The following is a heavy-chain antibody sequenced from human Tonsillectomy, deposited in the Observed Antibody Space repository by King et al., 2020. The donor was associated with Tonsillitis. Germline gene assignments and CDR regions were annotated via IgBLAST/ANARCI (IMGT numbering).Heavy chain of an antibody. J-gene: IGHJ5*02. CDR3: ARDVAATINWFDP. D-gene: IGHD6-13*01. CDR1: GYTFTAYY. CDR2: INTNSGGT. Sequence: QLVQSGAEVKKRGASVRVSCKASGYTFTAYYIQWVRQAPGGGLEWMGWINTNSGGTNYAHEFQGRVAMTRDTSISTAYMELSSLTSDDTAVYFCARDVAATINWFDPWGQGTLVTVSS. V-gene: IGHV1-2*02.